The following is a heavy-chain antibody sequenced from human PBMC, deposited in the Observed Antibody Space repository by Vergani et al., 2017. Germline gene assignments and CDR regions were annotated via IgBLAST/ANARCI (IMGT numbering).Heavy chain of an antibody. CDR1: GGTFSSYA. CDR2: IIPILGIA. CDR3: ARSPLTTVTTAFDY. Sequence: VQLVQSGAEVKKPGSSVKVSCKASGGTFSSYAISWVRQAPGQGLEWMGRIIPILGIANYAQKFQGRVTITADKSTSTAYMELSSLRSEDTAVYYCARSPLTTVTTAFDYWGQGTLVTVSS. V-gene: IGHV1-69*04. D-gene: IGHD4-17*01. J-gene: IGHJ4*02.